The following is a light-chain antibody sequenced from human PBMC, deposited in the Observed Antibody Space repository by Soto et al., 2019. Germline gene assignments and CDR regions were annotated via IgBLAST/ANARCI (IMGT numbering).Light chain of an antibody. CDR2: EVS. J-gene: IGLJ1*01. CDR3: SSYTSSSTRV. Sequence: ALTQPASVSGSPGQSITISCTGTSSDVGAYDYVSWYQQHPDKAPKLMIYEVSHRPSGVSNRFYGSKSVNTATLTISGLQAEDEADYYCSSYTSSSTRVFGTGTKVTVL. CDR1: SSDVGAYDY. V-gene: IGLV2-14*03.